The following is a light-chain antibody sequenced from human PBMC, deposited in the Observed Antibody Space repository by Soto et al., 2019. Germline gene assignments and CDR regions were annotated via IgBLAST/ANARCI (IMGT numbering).Light chain of an antibody. Sequence: DIQMTQSPSSLSASVGDRVTITCRASQSISIYLNWYQQKTGKAPKLLIYAASHLQSGGPSRFIGSGSVTDFTLTINSLQPGYFATYYCQQSSSTPYSFGQGTKVDIK. V-gene: IGKV1-39*01. J-gene: IGKJ2*03. CDR3: QQSSSTPYS. CDR1: QSISIY. CDR2: AAS.